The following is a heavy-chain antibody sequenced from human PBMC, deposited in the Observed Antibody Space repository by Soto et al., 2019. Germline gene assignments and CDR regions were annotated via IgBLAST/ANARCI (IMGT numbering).Heavy chain of an antibody. CDR3: ARTYHTSAYFAYYFDS. D-gene: IGHD3-22*01. V-gene: IGHV3-72*01. CDR1: GFTFSDYY. CDR2: IRSKSTSYTT. J-gene: IGHJ4*02. Sequence: PGGSLRLSCAASGFTFSDYYVDWVRQAPGKGLEWVGRIRSKSTSYTTEYATSVKGRFTISRDDSKNSLHLQMSSLGTEDTAVYYCARTYHTSAYFAYYFDSWGQGTLVTVSS.